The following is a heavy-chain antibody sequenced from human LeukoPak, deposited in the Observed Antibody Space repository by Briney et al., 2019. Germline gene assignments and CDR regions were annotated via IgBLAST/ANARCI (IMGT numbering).Heavy chain of an antibody. V-gene: IGHV3-23*01. D-gene: IGHD3-22*01. Sequence: GGTLRLSCAASGFTFSSYGMSWVRQAPGKGLEWVSAISGSGGSTYYADSVEGRFTISRDNAKNSLYLQMNSLRAEDTAVYYCARDYYDSSGYYSAFDIWGQGTMVTVSP. CDR2: ISGSGGST. CDR3: ARDYYDSSGYYSAFDI. J-gene: IGHJ3*02. CDR1: GFTFSSYG.